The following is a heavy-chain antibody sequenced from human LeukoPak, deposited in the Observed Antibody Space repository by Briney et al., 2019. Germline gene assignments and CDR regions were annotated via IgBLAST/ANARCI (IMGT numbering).Heavy chain of an antibody. J-gene: IGHJ6*03. CDR3: ARAGEPYSSSWLHYYYYMDV. CDR2: IIPIFGTA. D-gene: IGHD6-13*01. Sequence: ASVKVSCKASGGTFSSYAISWVRQAPGQGLEWMGGIIPIFGTANYAQKFQGRVTMTTDTSTSTAYMELKSLRSDDTAVYYCARAGEPYSSSWLHYYYYMDVWGKGTTVTISS. CDR1: GGTFSSYA. V-gene: IGHV1-69*05.